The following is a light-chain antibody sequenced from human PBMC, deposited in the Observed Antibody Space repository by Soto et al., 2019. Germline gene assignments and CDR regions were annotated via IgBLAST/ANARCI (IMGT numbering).Light chain of an antibody. CDR3: QQRSSWPPT. Sequence: EIVLTESPGTLSFFPGERATLSCRASQSVSSYLAWYQQRPGQAPRLLIYDASNRATGVPARFSGSGPGTDFTLTISSLESEDFAVYYCQQRSSWPPTFGQGTRLEIK. V-gene: IGKV3-11*01. CDR2: DAS. J-gene: IGKJ5*01. CDR1: QSVSSY.